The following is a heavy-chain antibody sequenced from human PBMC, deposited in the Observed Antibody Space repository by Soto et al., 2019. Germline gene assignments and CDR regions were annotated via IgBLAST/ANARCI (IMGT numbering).Heavy chain of an antibody. Sequence: EVQLVESGGGLVQPGGSLRLSCAASGFSFSSHWMIWARQVPGKGLEWLAKINQDGSEKNYVDSVRGRFTISRDNAKSSVYLQLGSLRAEDTAVYFCSRLSRGAPGGSCWGQGTMVTVSS. CDR2: INQDGSEK. V-gene: IGHV3-7*03. CDR1: GFSFSSHW. J-gene: IGHJ4*02. CDR3: SRLSRGAPGGSC. D-gene: IGHD2-15*01.